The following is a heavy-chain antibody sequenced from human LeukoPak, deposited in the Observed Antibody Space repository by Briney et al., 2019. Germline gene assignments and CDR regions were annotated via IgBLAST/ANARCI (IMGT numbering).Heavy chain of an antibody. CDR3: ARGFKRIFDY. CDR2: IYYSGST. V-gene: IGHV4-59*01. CDR1: GGSISSYY. D-gene: IGHD2-15*01. Sequence: PSETLSLTCTVSGGSISSYYWSWIRQPPGKGLEWIGYIYYSGSTNYNPSLKSRVTISVDTSKNQFSLKLSSVTAADTAVYYCARGFKRIFDYWGQGTLVTVSS. J-gene: IGHJ4*02.